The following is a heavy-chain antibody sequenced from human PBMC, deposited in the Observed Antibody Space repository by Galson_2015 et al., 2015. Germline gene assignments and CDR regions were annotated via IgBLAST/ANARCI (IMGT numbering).Heavy chain of an antibody. J-gene: IGHJ5*02. CDR2: IYYSGST. CDR3: ARQLLGDDYGDYVGNWFDP. D-gene: IGHD4-17*01. Sequence: SETLSFTCTVSGGSISSSSYYWGWIRQPPGKGLEWIGSIYYSGSTYYNPSLKSRVTISVDTSKNQFSLKLSSVTTADTAVYYCARQLLGDDYGDYVGNWFDPWGQGTLVTVSS. V-gene: IGHV4-39*01. CDR1: GGSISSSSYY.